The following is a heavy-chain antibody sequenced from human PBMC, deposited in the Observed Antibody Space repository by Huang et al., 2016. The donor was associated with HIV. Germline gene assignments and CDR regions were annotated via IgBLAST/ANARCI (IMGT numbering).Heavy chain of an antibody. D-gene: IGHD1-26*01. CDR1: GGSISSSSYY. CDR2: ISYSGST. Sequence: QLQLQESGPGLVKPSETLSLTCTVSGGSISSSSYYWGWIRQPPGKGLEWIGSISYSGSTYYNPSLKSRVTISVDTSKNQFSLKLSSVTAADTAVYYCARHKGSSPFYFDYWGQGTLVTVSS. J-gene: IGHJ4*02. CDR3: ARHKGSSPFYFDY. V-gene: IGHV4-39*01.